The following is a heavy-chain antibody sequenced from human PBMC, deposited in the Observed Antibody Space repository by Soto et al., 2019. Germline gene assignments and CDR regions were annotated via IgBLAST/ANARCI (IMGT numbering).Heavy chain of an antibody. D-gene: IGHD1-7*01. V-gene: IGHV1-58*02. CDR1: GFTFTSSA. CDR2: IVVGSGNT. J-gene: IGHJ4*02. Sequence: SVKVCCKASGFTFTSSAMQWVRQARGQRLEWIGWIVVGSGNTNYAQKFQERVTITRDMSTSTAYMELSSLRSEDTAVYYCAAGTRTGTTPIDYWGQGTLVTVSS. CDR3: AAGTRTGTTPIDY.